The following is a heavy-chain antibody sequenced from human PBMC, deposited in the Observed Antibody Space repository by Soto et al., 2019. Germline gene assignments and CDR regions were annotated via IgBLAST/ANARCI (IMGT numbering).Heavy chain of an antibody. CDR3: ARALGYSGYAGMDV. D-gene: IGHD5-12*01. CDR2: ISPDNGNT. J-gene: IGHJ6*02. CDR1: GYTFTIDG. Sequence: QVQLVQSGGEVKKPGASVKVSCQASGYTFTIDGINWVRQAPGPGLEWMGWISPDNGNTNYAQKLQGRVTMTTDTSTSTAYMELRSLRSDDTAVYYCARALGYSGYAGMDVWGQGTTVTVSS. V-gene: IGHV1-18*01.